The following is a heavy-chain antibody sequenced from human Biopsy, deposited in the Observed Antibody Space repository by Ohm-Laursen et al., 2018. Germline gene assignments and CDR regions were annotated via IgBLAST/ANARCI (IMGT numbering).Heavy chain of an antibody. Sequence: ASVKASCKPFGYSFSSYGINWVRQAPGEGLEWMGRVSGYNGNTNYAQRFQGRVTVTTDTSTNTAYMELRSLRADDTAVYYCARVTLPLYLDFWGQGTRVTVSS. CDR2: VSGYNGNT. CDR3: ARVTLPLYLDF. CDR1: GYSFSSYG. V-gene: IGHV1-18*01. D-gene: IGHD3-16*01. J-gene: IGHJ4*02.